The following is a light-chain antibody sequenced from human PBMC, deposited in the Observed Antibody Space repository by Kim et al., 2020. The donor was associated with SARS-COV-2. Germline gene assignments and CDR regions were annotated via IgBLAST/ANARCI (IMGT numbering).Light chain of an antibody. CDR3: CSYAGSNTFVV. Sequence: QSVTTACTGTSSDVGGWNYVSWYQQHPDKAPKLIIYDVAKRPSGVPNRFSGSKSGNTASLTISGLQTEDEADYYCCSYAGSNTFVVFGGGTQLTVL. CDR2: DVA. CDR1: SSDVGGWNY. J-gene: IGLJ2*01. V-gene: IGLV2-11*01.